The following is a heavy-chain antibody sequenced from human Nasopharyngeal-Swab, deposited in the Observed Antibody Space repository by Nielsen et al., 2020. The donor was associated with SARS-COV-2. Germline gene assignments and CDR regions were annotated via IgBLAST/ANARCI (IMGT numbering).Heavy chain of an antibody. V-gene: IGHV3-9*01. Sequence: SLKISCAASGFTFDDYAMHWVRQAPGKGLEWVSGISWNSSSIGYADSVKGRFTISRDNAKNSLYLQMNSLRAEDTALYYCAKGMGYSYGYELYYFYYGMDVWGQGTTVTVSS. CDR1: GFTFDDYA. CDR3: AKGMGYSYGYELYYFYYGMDV. D-gene: IGHD5-18*01. CDR2: ISWNSSSI. J-gene: IGHJ6*02.